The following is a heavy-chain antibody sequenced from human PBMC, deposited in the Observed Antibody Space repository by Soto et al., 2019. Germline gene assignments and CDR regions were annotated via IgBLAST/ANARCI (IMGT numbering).Heavy chain of an antibody. V-gene: IGHV4-30-4*01. Sequence: PSETLSLTCTVSGGSFNSGDYHWNWIRQSPEKGLEWIGYIYYSGGTYYNPSLKSRLLISVDPSKNQFSLALSSVTAADTAVYYCAVSSGSANYFFDAWGQGTLVTVSS. D-gene: IGHD3-22*01. CDR3: AVSSGSANYFFDA. CDR1: GGSFNSGDYH. CDR2: IYYSGGT. J-gene: IGHJ4*02.